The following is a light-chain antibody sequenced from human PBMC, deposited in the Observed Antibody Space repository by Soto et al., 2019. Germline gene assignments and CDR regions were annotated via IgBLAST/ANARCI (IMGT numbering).Light chain of an antibody. CDR2: DAS. V-gene: IGKV1-5*01. CDR1: QSISIW. J-gene: IGKJ1*01. CDR3: QQYGSLSWT. Sequence: DIQMTQSPSTLSASVGDRVTITCRASQSISIWLAWHQQKPGKAPKLLIYDASNLDNGVPSRFSGSGSGTEFTLTISRLEPEDFAVYYCQQYGSLSWTFGQGTRVEIK.